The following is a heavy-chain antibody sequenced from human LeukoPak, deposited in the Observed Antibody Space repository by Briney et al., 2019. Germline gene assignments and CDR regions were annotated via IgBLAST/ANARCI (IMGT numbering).Heavy chain of an antibody. J-gene: IGHJ4*02. CDR1: GFTFSSYG. D-gene: IGHD3-22*01. CDR3: AKYYYDSSGIDY. Sequence: GGSLRLSCAASGFTFSSYGMHWVRQAQGKGLEWVAVIWYDGSNKYYADSVKGRFTISRDNSKNTLYLQMNSLRAEDTAVYYCAKYYYDSSGIDYWGQGTLVTVSS. V-gene: IGHV3-33*06. CDR2: IWYDGSNK.